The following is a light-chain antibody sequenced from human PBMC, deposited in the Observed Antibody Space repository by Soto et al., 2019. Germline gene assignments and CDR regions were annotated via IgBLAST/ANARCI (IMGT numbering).Light chain of an antibody. CDR1: SSDFGNYNL. V-gene: IGLV2-23*02. Sequence: QSALTQPASVSGSPGQSITISCTGTSSDFGNYNLVSWYQQHPGKVPKLILFEVNKRPSGVPDRFSGSRSGNTASLTISGLQAEDEADYHCCSYAGSYTLVIFGGGTKLTVL. CDR3: CSYAGSYTLVI. CDR2: EVN. J-gene: IGLJ2*01.